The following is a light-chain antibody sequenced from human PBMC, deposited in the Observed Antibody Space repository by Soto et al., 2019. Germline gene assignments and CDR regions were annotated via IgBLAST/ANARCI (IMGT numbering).Light chain of an antibody. J-gene: IGLJ3*02. CDR3: SAYTAISTVV. Sequence: QSALTQPASVSGSPGQSITFSCTGTRSDVGAYNYVSWYQQYPGKAPQLKIYDVRYRPSGVSNRFSDSKSGNTASLTISGLQAEEEADYYCSAYTAISTVVFGGGTKLTVL. CDR1: RSDVGAYNY. CDR2: DVR. V-gene: IGLV2-14*01.